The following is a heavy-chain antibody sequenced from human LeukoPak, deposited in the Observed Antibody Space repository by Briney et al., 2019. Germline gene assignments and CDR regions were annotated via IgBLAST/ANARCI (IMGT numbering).Heavy chain of an antibody. CDR2: IKGDGITT. J-gene: IGHJ4*02. CDR3: TKDLHEIAADY. V-gene: IGHV3-74*01. CDR1: GFTFSSFW. D-gene: IGHD2-21*01. Sequence: PGGSLRLSCEASGFTFSSFWMHWIRQAPGKGLVWVARIKGDGITTNYAHPAKSRYTVSRDNAKNTVYLQMNRLRAKDTAVYYCTKDLHEIAADYWGQGTLVTVAS.